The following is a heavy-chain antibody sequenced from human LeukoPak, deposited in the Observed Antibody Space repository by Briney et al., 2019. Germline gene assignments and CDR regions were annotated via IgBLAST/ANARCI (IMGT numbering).Heavy chain of an antibody. CDR3: AKDVSWMGWLAHY. Sequence: PGGSLRLSCAASGFTFSSYATSWVRQGPGKGLEWVSDINGSGSRTYYVDSVKGRFTISRDNSKNTLYLQMNSLRAEDTAVYYCAKDVSWMGWLAHYWGQGTLVTVSS. CDR1: GFTFSSYA. V-gene: IGHV3-23*01. J-gene: IGHJ4*02. D-gene: IGHD6-19*01. CDR2: INGSGSRT.